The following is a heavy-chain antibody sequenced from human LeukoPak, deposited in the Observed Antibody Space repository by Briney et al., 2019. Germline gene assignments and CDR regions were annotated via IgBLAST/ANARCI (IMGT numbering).Heavy chain of an antibody. Sequence: SETLSLTCTVSGASISSDYWSWIRQPPGKGLEWIGEINHSGSTNYNPSLKSRVTISVDTSKTQFSLKLSSVTAADTAVYYCARRLNCGGDCSNWFDPWGQGTLVTVSS. J-gene: IGHJ5*02. CDR3: ARRLNCGGDCSNWFDP. D-gene: IGHD2-21*02. CDR1: GASISSDY. CDR2: INHSGST. V-gene: IGHV4-34*01.